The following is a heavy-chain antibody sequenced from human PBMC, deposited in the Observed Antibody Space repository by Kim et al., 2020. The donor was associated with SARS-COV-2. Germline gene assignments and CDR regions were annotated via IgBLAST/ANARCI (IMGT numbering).Heavy chain of an antibody. D-gene: IGHD1-26*01. J-gene: IGHJ4*02. CDR3: ARVNILHVLFDY. V-gene: IGHV4-39*07. CDR2: IYYSGST. Sequence: SETLSLTCTVSGGSISSSSYYWGWIRQPPGKGLEWIGSIYYSGSTYYNPSLKSRVTISVDTSKNQFSLKLSSVTAADTAVYYCARVNILHVLFDYWGQGTLVTVSS. CDR1: GGSISSSSYY.